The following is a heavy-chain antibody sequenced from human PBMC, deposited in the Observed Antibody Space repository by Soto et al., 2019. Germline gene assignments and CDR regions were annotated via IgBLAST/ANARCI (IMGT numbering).Heavy chain of an antibody. CDR2: IYWDDDK. Sequence: QITLMESGPPLVKPTQTLTLTCTFSGFSLSTSGVGVGWVRQPPGKALEWLALIYWDDDKRYSPSLKSRLTITKDTSKNQVVLTMTNMDPVDTATYYCAHANSDWYYFDYWGQGTLVTVSS. V-gene: IGHV2-5*02. D-gene: IGHD6-19*01. CDR1: GFSLSTSGVG. CDR3: AHANSDWYYFDY. J-gene: IGHJ4*02.